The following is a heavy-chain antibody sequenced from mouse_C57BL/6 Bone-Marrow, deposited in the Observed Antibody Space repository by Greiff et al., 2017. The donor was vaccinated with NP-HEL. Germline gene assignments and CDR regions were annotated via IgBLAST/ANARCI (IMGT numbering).Heavy chain of an antibody. Sequence: QVQLKQSGAELVRPGASVKLSCKASGYTFTDYYINWVKQRPGQGLEWIARIYPGSGNTYYNEKFKGKATLTAEKSSSTAYMQLSSLTSEDSAVYVCAIYGNAYYFDYWGQGTTLTVSS. CDR1: GYTFTDYY. D-gene: IGHD2-1*01. CDR2: IYPGSGNT. V-gene: IGHV1-76*01. CDR3: AIYGNAYYFDY. J-gene: IGHJ2*01.